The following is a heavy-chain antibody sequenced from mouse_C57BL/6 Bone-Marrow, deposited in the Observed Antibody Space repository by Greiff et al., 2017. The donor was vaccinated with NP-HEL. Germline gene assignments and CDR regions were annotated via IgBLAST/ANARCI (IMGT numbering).Heavy chain of an antibody. CDR3: ARASPTYYGSYYAMDY. CDR1: GYTFTSYW. D-gene: IGHD2-9*01. J-gene: IGHJ4*01. V-gene: IGHV1-55*01. CDR2: IYPGSGST. Sequence: QVQLQQPGAELVKPGASVKMSCKASGYTFTSYWITWVKQRPGQGLEWIGDIYPGSGSTNYNEKLKSKATLTVDTSSSTAYMQLSSLPSEYSAVYYCARASPTYYGSYYAMDYWGQGTSVTFSS.